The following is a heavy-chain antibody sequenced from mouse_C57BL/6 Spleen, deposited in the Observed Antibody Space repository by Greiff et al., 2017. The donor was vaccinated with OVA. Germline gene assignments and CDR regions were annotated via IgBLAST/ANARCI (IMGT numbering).Heavy chain of an antibody. Sequence: VQLKQSGAELVRPGASVKLSCTASGFNIKDDYMHWVKQRPEQGLEWIGWIDPENGDTEYASKFQGKATITADTSSNTAYLQLSSLTSEDTAVYYCTTGITTVVERDYWGQGTTLTVSS. J-gene: IGHJ2*01. V-gene: IGHV14-4*01. CDR1: GFNIKDDY. CDR3: TTGITTVVERDY. D-gene: IGHD1-1*01. CDR2: IDPENGDT.